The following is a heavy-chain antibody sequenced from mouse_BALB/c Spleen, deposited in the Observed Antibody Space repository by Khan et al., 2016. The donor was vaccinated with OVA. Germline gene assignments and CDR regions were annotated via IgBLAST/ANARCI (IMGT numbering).Heavy chain of an antibody. CDR2: ISSGGGST. Sequence: EVQVVESGGGLVKPGGSLKLSCAASGFAFSSYDVSWVRQTPEKRLEWVAYISSGGGSTYYPDTVKGRFTISRDNAKNTLYLQMSSLKSEDTAMYYCARGWGGNFYYAMDYWGQGMSVTVSS. D-gene: IGHD2-1*01. V-gene: IGHV5-12-1*01. CDR1: GFAFSSYD. CDR3: ARGWGGNFYYAMDY. J-gene: IGHJ4*01.